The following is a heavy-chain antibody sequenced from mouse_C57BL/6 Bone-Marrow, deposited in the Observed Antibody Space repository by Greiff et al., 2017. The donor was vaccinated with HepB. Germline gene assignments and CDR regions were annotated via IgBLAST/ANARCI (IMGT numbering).Heavy chain of an antibody. CDR1: GFTFSDYY. J-gene: IGHJ2*01. D-gene: IGHD1-1*01. CDR2: INYDGSST. Sequence: EVKVVESEGGLVQPGSSMKLSCTASGFTFSDYYMAWVRQVPEKGLEWVAHINYDGSSTYYLDSLKSRFIISRDNAKNIQYLQMSSLKSEDTATYYCARVMYYYGSSYDYFDYWGQGTTLTVSS. CDR3: ARVMYYYGSSYDYFDY. V-gene: IGHV5-16*01.